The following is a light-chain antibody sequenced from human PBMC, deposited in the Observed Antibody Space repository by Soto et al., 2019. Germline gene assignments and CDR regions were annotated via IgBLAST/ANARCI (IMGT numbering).Light chain of an antibody. CDR1: QGISNY. J-gene: IGKJ1*01. Sequence: DIPMTQSPSSLSASVGDRVTITCRASQGISNYLAWYQQKPGKVPKLLIYAASTLQSGVPSRLSGSGSGTDFTLTISSLQPEDVATYYCQKYNSARWTFGQGTKVDIK. CDR3: QKYNSARWT. V-gene: IGKV1-27*01. CDR2: AAS.